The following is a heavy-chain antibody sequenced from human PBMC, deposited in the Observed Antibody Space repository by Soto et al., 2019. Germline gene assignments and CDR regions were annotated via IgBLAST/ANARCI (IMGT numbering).Heavy chain of an antibody. CDR3: ARQSSITFDH. Sequence: ASLKVSCKAPGDMFTNFSMNWVRQAPGQRLEWMGWINAGNGNTYYSQKLQGKVAFTRDTSASTVYMELSSLRSEDTAIYYCARQSSITFDHCGQLPLVPV. CDR1: GDMFTNFS. D-gene: IGHD1-20*01. J-gene: IGHJ4*02. V-gene: IGHV1-3*01. CDR2: INAGNGNT.